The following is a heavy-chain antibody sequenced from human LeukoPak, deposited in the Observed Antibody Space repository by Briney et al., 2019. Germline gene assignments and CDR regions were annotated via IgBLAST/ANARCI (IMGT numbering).Heavy chain of an antibody. J-gene: IGHJ4*02. D-gene: IGHD3-10*01. CDR3: AKDYYYGSGSYQYYFDY. V-gene: IGHV3-30*18. Sequence: GGSLRLSCATSGFIFSSYGMHWVRQAPGKGLEWVAVISYDGSNKYYAESVKGRFTISRDNSKNTLYLQMNSLRAEDTAVYYCAKDYYYGSGSYQYYFDYWGQGTLVTVSS. CDR1: GFIFSSYG. CDR2: ISYDGSNK.